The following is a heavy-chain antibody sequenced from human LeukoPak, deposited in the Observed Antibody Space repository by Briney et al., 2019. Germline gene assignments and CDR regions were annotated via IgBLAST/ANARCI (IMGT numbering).Heavy chain of an antibody. Sequence: PSETLSLTCTVSGGSISSYYWSWIRQPPGKRLEWIGYIYYSGSTNYNPSLKSRVTISVDTSKNQFSLKLSSVTAADTAVYYCARSSGEFDYWGQGTLVTVSS. D-gene: IGHD3-10*01. J-gene: IGHJ4*02. CDR1: GGSISSYY. CDR2: IYYSGST. CDR3: ARSSGEFDY. V-gene: IGHV4-59*01.